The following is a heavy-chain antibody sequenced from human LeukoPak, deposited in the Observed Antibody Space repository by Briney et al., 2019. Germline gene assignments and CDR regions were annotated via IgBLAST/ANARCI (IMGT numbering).Heavy chain of an antibody. CDR2: ISDGGST. CDR3: ARGHVGSYVYYYYYGIDV. V-gene: IGHV4-39*01. Sequence: SETLSLTCTVSGGSIWTSDYYWGCIRQFPGKGLEWIGTISDGGSTYYNPSLESRVIISVDTSKNQFSLKVRSVTAADTAVYYCARGHVGSYVYYYYYGIDVWGQGTTVTVSS. CDR1: GGSIWTSDYY. J-gene: IGHJ6*02. D-gene: IGHD6-6*01.